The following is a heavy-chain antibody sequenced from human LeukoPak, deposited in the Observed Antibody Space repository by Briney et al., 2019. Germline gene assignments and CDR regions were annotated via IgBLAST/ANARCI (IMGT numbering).Heavy chain of an antibody. J-gene: IGHJ4*02. CDR3: ARLVMSGGYRQGVDY. Sequence: ASVKVSCKASGYTFTGYYMHWVRQAPEQGLEWMGWINPNSGGTNYAQKFQGRVTMTRDTSISTAYMELSRLRSDDTAVYYCARLVMSGGYRQGVDYWGQGTLVTVSS. D-gene: IGHD1-26*01. CDR2: INPNSGGT. CDR1: GYTFTGYY. V-gene: IGHV1-2*02.